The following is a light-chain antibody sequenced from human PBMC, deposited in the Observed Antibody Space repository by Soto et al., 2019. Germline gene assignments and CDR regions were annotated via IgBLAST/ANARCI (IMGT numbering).Light chain of an antibody. CDR3: AAWDDRLSGLV. V-gene: IGLV1-40*01. CDR1: SSNIGAGYD. J-gene: IGLJ2*01. Sequence: QSVLTQPPSVSGAPGQRVTISCTGSSSNIGAGYDVHWYQQLPGAAPKLLIYGNNIRPSGVPDRISGSKSGTSASLAISGLRSEDEADYYCAAWDDRLSGLVFGRGTKLTVL. CDR2: GNN.